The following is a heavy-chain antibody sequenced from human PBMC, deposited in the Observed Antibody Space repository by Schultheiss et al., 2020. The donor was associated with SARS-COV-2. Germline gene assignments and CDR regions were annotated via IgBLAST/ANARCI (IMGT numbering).Heavy chain of an antibody. CDR2: IGTGGDT. CDR1: GFAFSSYA. V-gene: IGHV3/OR16-10*01. Sequence: GGSLRLSCAASGFAFSSYALHWVRRAPGKGLEWVSAIGTGGDTYYADSVKGRFTISRDNSKNTLYLQMNSLRAEDTAVYYCAKEIVVPAASGDWGQGTLVTVSS. J-gene: IGHJ4*02. D-gene: IGHD2-2*01. CDR3: AKEIVVPAASGD.